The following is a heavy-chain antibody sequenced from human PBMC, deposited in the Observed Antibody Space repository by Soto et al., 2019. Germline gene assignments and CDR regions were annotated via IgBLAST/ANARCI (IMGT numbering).Heavy chain of an antibody. D-gene: IGHD1-26*01. J-gene: IGHJ4*02. V-gene: IGHV4-59*01. Sequence: SETLSLTCTISGGSISVYYCSWIRQPPGQALEWIGYIYDSGSPYYNPSLRSRVIISADTSKNQISLKLTSATAADTAVYYCARGVGSSPPRYWGRGTLVTVSS. CDR3: ARGVGSSPPRY. CDR2: IYDSGSP. CDR1: GGSISVYY.